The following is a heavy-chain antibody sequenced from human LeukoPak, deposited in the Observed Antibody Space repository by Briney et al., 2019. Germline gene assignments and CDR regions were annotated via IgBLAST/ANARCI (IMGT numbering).Heavy chain of an antibody. CDR3: ADRGIFEAPDY. J-gene: IGHJ4*02. CDR2: SSGSGGSA. Sequence: GGSLRLSCAASRFTSSSYAMSWVRQAPGPGLKWVSASSGSGGSAYYADSVKGRCTISRHNFKNTLYLQMNNLRAEDTAVYYCADRGIFEAPDYWGQGTLVTVSS. D-gene: IGHD3-3*01. V-gene: IGHV3-23*01. CDR1: RFTSSSYA.